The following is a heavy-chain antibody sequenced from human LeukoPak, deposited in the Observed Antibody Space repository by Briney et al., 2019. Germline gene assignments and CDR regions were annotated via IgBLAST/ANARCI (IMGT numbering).Heavy chain of an antibody. CDR1: GGSINNYD. V-gene: IGHV4-4*07. J-gene: IGHJ3*02. Sequence: SETLSLTCTVSGGSINNYDWSWIRQPAGKGLEWIGRIYTRGRTNYNPSLKSRVTMSVDTSKNQFSLKLSSVTAADTAVYYCARGRYCSADICSGGDAFDIWGQGTRVSVSS. D-gene: IGHD2-15*01. CDR2: IYTRGRT. CDR3: ARGRYCSADICSGGDAFDI.